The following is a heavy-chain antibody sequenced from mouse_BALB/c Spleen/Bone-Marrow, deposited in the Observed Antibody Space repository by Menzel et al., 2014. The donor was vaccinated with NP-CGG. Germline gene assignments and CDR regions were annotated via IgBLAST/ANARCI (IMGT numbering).Heavy chain of an antibody. Sequence: EVHLVESGRSLGKPGGSLKLSCAASGFTFSSYAMSWVRQTPEKRLEWVATISSGGSYTYYPDSVKGRFAISRDNAKNTLYLKRRRLGAEDSDLCYCAGHNVTLVLYYWGQGTPITVSS. D-gene: IGHD2-12*01. V-gene: IGHV5-9-3*01. CDR1: GFTFSSYA. J-gene: IGHJ4*01. CDR3: AGHNVTLVLYY. CDR2: ISSGGSYT.